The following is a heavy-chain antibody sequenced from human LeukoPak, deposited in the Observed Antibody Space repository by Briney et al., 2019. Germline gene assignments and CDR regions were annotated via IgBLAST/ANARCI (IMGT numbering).Heavy chain of an antibody. Sequence: PSETLSLTCIVSGGSISSYYWSWIRQPPGKGLEWIGYIYYSGSTNYNTSPKSRVTISVDTSKNQFSLKLSSVTAADTAVYYCARDSGGYLRYYYYYMDVWGKGTTVTVSS. J-gene: IGHJ6*03. CDR1: GGSISSYY. V-gene: IGHV4-59*01. D-gene: IGHD1-26*01. CDR2: IYYSGST. CDR3: ARDSGGYLRYYYYYMDV.